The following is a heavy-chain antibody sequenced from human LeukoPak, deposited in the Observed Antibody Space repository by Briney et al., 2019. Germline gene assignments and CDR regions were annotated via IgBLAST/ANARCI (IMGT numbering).Heavy chain of an antibody. CDR3: ARGRPYDYVWGSYRLPYYFDY. V-gene: IGHV4-34*01. D-gene: IGHD3-16*02. CDR2: INHSGST. CDR1: GGSFSGYY. J-gene: IGHJ4*02. Sequence: SETLSLTCAVYGGSFSGYYWSWIRQPPGKGLGWIGEINHSGSTNYNPSLKSRVTISVDTSKNQFSLKLSSVTAADTAVYYCARGRPYDYVWGSYRLPYYFDYWGQGTLVTVSS.